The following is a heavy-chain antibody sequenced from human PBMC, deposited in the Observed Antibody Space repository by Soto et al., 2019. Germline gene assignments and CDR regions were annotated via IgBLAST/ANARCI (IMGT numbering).Heavy chain of an antibody. CDR3: ARDPAQRGSYYDFWRGYDTGGRYYYGMDV. CDR1: GFTFSSYS. J-gene: IGHJ6*02. D-gene: IGHD3-3*01. Sequence: GGSLRLSCAASGFTFSSYSMNWVRQAPGKGLEWVSYISSSSSSIYYADSVKGRFTISRDNAKNSLYLQMNSLRDEDTAVYYCARDPAQRGSYYDFWRGYDTGGRYYYGMDVWGQGTTVTVSS. CDR2: ISSSSSSI. V-gene: IGHV3-48*02.